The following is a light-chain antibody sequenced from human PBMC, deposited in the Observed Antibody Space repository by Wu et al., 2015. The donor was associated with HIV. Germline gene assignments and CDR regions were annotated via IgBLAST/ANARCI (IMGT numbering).Light chain of an antibody. Sequence: EIVMTQSPATLSVSPGERATLSCRASQSVSDNLAWYQQKPGQAPRVLMYGASTRASDIPARFSGSGSGTEFTLTISSLQSEDFAVYYCQQYNDWPLTFGGRDQGGDQT. V-gene: IGKV3-15*01. CDR3: QQYNDWPLT. J-gene: IGKJ4*01. CDR2: GAS. CDR1: QSVSDN.